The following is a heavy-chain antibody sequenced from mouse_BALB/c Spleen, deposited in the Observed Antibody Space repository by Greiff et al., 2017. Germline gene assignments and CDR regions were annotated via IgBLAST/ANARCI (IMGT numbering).Heavy chain of an antibody. D-gene: IGHD1-1*02. Sequence: EVKLVESGGGLVQPGGSRKLSCAASGFTFSSFGMHWVRQAPEKGLEWVAYISSGSSTIYYADTVKGRFTISKDNPKNTLFLQMTILRSEDTAMYYCARSRYDYYAMDYWGQGTSVTVAS. CDR1: GFTFSSFG. CDR3: ARSRYDYYAMDY. V-gene: IGHV5-17*02. CDR2: ISSGSSTI. J-gene: IGHJ4*01.